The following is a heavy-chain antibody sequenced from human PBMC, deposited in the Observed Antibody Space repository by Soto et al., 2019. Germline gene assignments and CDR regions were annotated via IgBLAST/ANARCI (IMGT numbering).Heavy chain of an antibody. V-gene: IGHV4-34*01. CDR3: ERKYLPYYGSGSPYGMDV. J-gene: IGHJ6*02. Sequence: QVQLQQWGAGLLKPSETLSLTFGVYGGSFIGDYWSGNRQPPGKGRAGIGEVNHSGITNYNPSLKSRVTISVATSKNQCSLKMSSVTAADTAMYYGERKYLPYYGSGSPYGMDVWGQGTTVTVSS. CDR1: GGSFIGDY. CDR2: VNHSGIT. D-gene: IGHD3-10*01.